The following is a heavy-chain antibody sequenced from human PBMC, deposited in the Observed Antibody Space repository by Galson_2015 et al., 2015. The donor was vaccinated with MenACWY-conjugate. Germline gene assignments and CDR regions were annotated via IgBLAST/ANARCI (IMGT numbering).Heavy chain of an antibody. CDR2: IWYDGSNK. CDR3: ARGRGYCSGGSCYYYYGMDV. J-gene: IGHJ6*02. V-gene: IGHV3-33*01. Sequence: SLRLSCAASGFTFSSYGMHWVRQAPGKGLEWVAVIWYDGSNKYYADSVKGRFTISRDNSKNTLYLQMNSLRAEDTAVYYCARGRGYCSGGSCYYYYGMDVWGQGTTVTVSS. D-gene: IGHD2-15*01. CDR1: GFTFSSYG.